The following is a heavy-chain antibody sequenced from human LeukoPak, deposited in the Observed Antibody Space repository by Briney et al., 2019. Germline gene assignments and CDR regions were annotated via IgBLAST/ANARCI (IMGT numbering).Heavy chain of an antibody. Sequence: GASVKVSCKASGYTFTGYYMHWVRQAPGQGLEWMGRINPNSGGTNYAQKFQGRVTMTRNTSISTAYMELSSLRSEDTAVYYCARVLGGYYYGYWGQGTLVTVSS. D-gene: IGHD3-22*01. J-gene: IGHJ4*02. CDR2: INPNSGGT. CDR3: ARVLGGYYYGY. CDR1: GYTFTGYY. V-gene: IGHV1-2*06.